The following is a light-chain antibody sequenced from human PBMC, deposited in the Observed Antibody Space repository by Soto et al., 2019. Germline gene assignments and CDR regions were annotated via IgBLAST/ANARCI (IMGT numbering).Light chain of an antibody. CDR3: QHRRISPVS. V-gene: IGKV3-11*01. Sequence: VSTQSQATLTFSPGVRAPLPCRASQSVSTYLAWYKQKPGQSPRLPMLDVSNRATVIPARFSGRGSGTEATLTISSLEPEDFGVYYCQHRRISPVSFGQGTRLEI. CDR2: DVS. J-gene: IGKJ5*01. CDR1: QSVSTY.